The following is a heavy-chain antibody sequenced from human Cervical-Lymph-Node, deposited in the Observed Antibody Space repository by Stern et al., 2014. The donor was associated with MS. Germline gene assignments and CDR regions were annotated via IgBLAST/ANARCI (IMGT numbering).Heavy chain of an antibody. Sequence: EVQLVESGPEVKRPGESLKISCQASGYTFTSYWIGWVRQMPGKGLEWIAIIFPGGSDIRYSPSFQGQVPNSADKSSSPAYLQWNNLKASDTAIYYCARQRYFDYWGQGTLVTVSS. CDR1: GYTFTSYW. CDR2: IFPGGSDI. CDR3: ARQRYFDY. V-gene: IGHV5-51*01. J-gene: IGHJ4*02.